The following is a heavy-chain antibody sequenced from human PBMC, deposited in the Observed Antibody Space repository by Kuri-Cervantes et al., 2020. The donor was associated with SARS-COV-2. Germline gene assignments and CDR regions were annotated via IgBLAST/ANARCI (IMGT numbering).Heavy chain of an antibody. Sequence: SETLSLTCTVSGGSISSYYWSWIRQPPGKGLEWIGYIYYSGSTYYNPSLKSRVTISVDTSKNQFSLKLSSVTAADTAVYYCARHEPSIAARPGLFDYWGQGTLVTVSS. D-gene: IGHD6-6*01. CDR3: ARHEPSIAARPGLFDY. CDR1: GGSISSYY. J-gene: IGHJ4*02. CDR2: IYYSGST. V-gene: IGHV4-59*04.